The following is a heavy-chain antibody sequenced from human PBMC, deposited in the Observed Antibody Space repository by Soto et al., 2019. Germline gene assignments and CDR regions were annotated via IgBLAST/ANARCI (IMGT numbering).Heavy chain of an antibody. CDR1: GGAFSDYA. D-gene: IGHD2-15*01. Sequence: QVQLVQSGAEVKKPGSSVKVSCKASGGAFSDYAFSWVRQAPGQGLEWLGGIMPIFRAPDYAQKFQGRGTITADEFTRKAYLEMNSLRCEDTAVYYCASWLKGPDIGNYYYGMDVWGQGTTVTVS. CDR2: IMPIFRAP. CDR3: ASWLKGPDIGNYYYGMDV. J-gene: IGHJ6*02. V-gene: IGHV1-69*12.